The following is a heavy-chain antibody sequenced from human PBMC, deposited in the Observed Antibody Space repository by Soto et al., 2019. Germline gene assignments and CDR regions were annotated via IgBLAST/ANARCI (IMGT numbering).Heavy chain of an antibody. J-gene: IGHJ4*02. Sequence: SETLSLTCAISGGSISSGGYSWSWIRQPPGKGLEWIGYIYHSGSTYYNPSLKSRVTISVDRSKNQFSLKLSSVTAADTAVYYCARVVAAAGTVLFDYWGQGTLVTVSS. V-gene: IGHV4-30-2*01. CDR2: IYHSGST. CDR1: GGSISSGGYS. D-gene: IGHD6-13*01. CDR3: ARVVAAAGTVLFDY.